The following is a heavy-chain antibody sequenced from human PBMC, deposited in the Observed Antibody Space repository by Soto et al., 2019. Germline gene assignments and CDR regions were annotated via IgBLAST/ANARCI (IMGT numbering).Heavy chain of an antibody. CDR2: ISGSGGST. Sequence: GGSLRLSCAASVFTFISYAMSWVRQAPGKGLEWVSAISGSGGSTYYADSVKGRFTISRDNSKNTLYLQMNSLRAEDTAVYYCAKDRRAAMVQFFDYWGQGTLVTVSS. CDR3: AKDRRAAMVQFFDY. J-gene: IGHJ4*02. V-gene: IGHV3-23*01. D-gene: IGHD5-18*01. CDR1: VFTFISYA.